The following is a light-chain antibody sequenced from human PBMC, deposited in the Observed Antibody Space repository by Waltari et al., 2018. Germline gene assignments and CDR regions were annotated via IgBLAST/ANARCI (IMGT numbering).Light chain of an antibody. Sequence: EIVMTQSPATLSVSPGERATLSCRASQSVSSNLAWYQQKPGQAPRLLIYGSSTRATGIPARFSGSGSGTEFTLTISGLQSEDSAVYYCQQYNDWPRTFGLGTRVEIE. CDR3: QQYNDWPRT. CDR2: GSS. CDR1: QSVSSN. V-gene: IGKV3-15*01. J-gene: IGKJ1*01.